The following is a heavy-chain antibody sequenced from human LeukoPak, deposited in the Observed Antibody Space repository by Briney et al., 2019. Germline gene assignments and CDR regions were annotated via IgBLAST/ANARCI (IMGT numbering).Heavy chain of an antibody. CDR2: FDPEDGET. Sequence: GSSVKVSCKASGGTFSSYAISWVRQAPGKGLEWMGGFDPEDGETIYAQKFQGRVTMTEDTSTDTAYMELSSLRSEDTAVYYCATDTYQGIAARADAFDIWGQGTMVTVSS. J-gene: IGHJ3*02. V-gene: IGHV1-24*01. D-gene: IGHD6-6*01. CDR3: ATDTYQGIAARADAFDI. CDR1: GGTFSSYA.